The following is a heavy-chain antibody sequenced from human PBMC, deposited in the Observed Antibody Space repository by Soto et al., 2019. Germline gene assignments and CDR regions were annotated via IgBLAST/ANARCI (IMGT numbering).Heavy chain of an antibody. CDR2: ISSTSGTI. J-gene: IGHJ6*02. CDR3: ANQKIRFSVAGTLYGLGV. Sequence: EGQLVESGGNLVRPGGSLRLSCEASGFVFSTYSMNWVRQAPGEGLEWISYISSTSGTIYYADSVKGRFTIFRDNAKTARFLQMNGLRDDDTAVYYCANQKIRFSVAGTLYGLGVWGQGTTVTVSS. V-gene: IGHV3-48*02. CDR1: GFVFSTYS. D-gene: IGHD6-19*01.